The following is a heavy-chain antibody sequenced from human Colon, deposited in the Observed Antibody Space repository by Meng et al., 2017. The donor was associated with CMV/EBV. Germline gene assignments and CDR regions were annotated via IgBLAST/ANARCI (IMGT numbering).Heavy chain of an antibody. Sequence: GGSLRLSCAASGFTFNNAWMNWVRQAPGKGLEWVGRIKSNTDGGTTDYAAPVKGRFTISRDDSKNTLYLQMNSLKTEDTAVYYCTREGGGFLEWLFSDYWGQGTLVTVSS. V-gene: IGHV3-15*01. CDR1: GFTFNNAW. J-gene: IGHJ4*02. CDR3: TREGGGFLEWLFSDY. D-gene: IGHD3-3*01. CDR2: IKSNTDGGTT.